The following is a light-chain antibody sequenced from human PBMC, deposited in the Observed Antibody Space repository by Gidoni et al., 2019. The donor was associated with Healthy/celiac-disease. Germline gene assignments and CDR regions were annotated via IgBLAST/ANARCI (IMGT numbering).Light chain of an antibody. J-gene: IGLJ2*01. Sequence: QSARTQPASVSGSPGQAITISCTGPSSDVGGYNCVSWYQQHPGKAPKLMIYDLSHRPSVVSNLFSCSKSGNTASLTISGLHAVDDADYYCSSYTRSSGVVFGGGTKLTVL. CDR2: DLS. V-gene: IGLV2-14*03. CDR3: SSYTRSSGVV. CDR1: SSDVGGYNC.